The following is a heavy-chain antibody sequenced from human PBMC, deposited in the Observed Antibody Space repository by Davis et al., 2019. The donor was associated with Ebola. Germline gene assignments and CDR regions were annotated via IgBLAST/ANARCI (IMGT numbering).Heavy chain of an antibody. CDR1: GFTFSSYW. D-gene: IGHD6-13*01. CDR2: IKSKTDGGTT. V-gene: IGHV3-15*01. J-gene: IGHJ5*02. Sequence: GESLKISCAASGFTFSSYWMSWVRQAPGKELEWVGRIKSKTDGGTTDYAAPVKGRFTISRDDSKNTLYLQMNSLKTEDTAVYYCTTGIAGNWFDPWGQGTLVTVSS. CDR3: TTGIAGNWFDP.